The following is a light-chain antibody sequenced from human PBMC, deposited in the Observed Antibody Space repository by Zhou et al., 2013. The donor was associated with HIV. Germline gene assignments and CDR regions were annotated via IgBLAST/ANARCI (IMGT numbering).Light chain of an antibody. CDR1: QSVFSN. Sequence: EIVMTQSPSTLSVSPGERVTLSCRASQSVFSNLAWYQQKPGQSPRLLIYGASSRATGIPDRFSGSGSGTDFTLTISTLDPDDFAVYYCQQYGASPWTFGQGTKVE. V-gene: IGKV3-20*01. J-gene: IGKJ1*01. CDR2: GAS. CDR3: QQYGASPWT.